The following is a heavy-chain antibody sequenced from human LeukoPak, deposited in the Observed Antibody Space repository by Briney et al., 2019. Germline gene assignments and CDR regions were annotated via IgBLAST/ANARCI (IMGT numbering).Heavy chain of an antibody. CDR2: INHSGST. CDR1: GGSFSGYY. V-gene: IGHV4-34*01. J-gene: IGHJ5*02. CDR3: AREGNYYGSGPRPYNWFDP. D-gene: IGHD3-10*01. Sequence: PSETLSLTCAVYGGSFSGYYWSWIRQPPGKGLEWIGEINHSGSTNYNPSLKSRVTISVDTSKNQFSLKLSSVTAADTAVYYCAREGNYYGSGPRPYNWFDPWGQETLVTVSS.